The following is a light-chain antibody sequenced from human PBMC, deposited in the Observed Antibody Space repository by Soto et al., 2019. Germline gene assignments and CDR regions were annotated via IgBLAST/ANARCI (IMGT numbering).Light chain of an antibody. V-gene: IGKV3-20*01. CDR2: GAS. Sequence: EIVLTQSPGTLSLSPGERATLSCRASQSLTSSYLAWYQQKPGQAPRLLIYGASSRATGIPDRFTSRWSATDFTLTISRLEPEDFAVYYCHQYGTSSWTFGQGTKVEVK. CDR1: QSLTSSY. J-gene: IGKJ1*01. CDR3: HQYGTSSWT.